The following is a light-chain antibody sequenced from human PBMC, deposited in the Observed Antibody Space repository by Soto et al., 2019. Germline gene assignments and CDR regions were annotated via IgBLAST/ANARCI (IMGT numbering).Light chain of an antibody. J-gene: IGKJ5*01. CDR1: QSVSSK. V-gene: IGKV3-15*01. Sequence: EMVMARYPAILSVSLGVGSSRFFRDSQSVSSKLACYQQKHGQAPSLLIYDTSTRATGIPARFSGSVSGTEFTLTISSLQSEDFAFYYCQQYSNWPPITFGQGTRLEIK. CDR2: DTS. CDR3: QQYSNWPPIT.